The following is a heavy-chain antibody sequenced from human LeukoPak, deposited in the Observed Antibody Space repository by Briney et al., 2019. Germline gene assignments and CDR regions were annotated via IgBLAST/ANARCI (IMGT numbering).Heavy chain of an antibody. J-gene: IGHJ4*02. Sequence: SSETLSLTCTVSGGSISSSSYYWGWIRQPPGKGLEWIGSIYYSGSTYYNPSLKSRVTISVDTSKNQFSLKLSSVTAADTAVYYCARGPSLWFGAHQDYWGQGTLVSVSS. CDR2: IYYSGST. CDR1: GGSISSSSYY. CDR3: ARGPSLWFGAHQDY. V-gene: IGHV4-39*07. D-gene: IGHD3-10*01.